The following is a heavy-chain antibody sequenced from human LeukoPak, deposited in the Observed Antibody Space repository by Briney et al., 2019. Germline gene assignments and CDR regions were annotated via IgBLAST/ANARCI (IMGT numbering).Heavy chain of an antibody. D-gene: IGHD2-2*02. CDR2: IYDSGST. V-gene: IGHV4-59*08. J-gene: IGHJ4*02. CDR1: GGSISNYY. CDR3: ARRYTASPGERFDY. Sequence: PSETLSLTCTVSGGSISNYYWTWIRQPPGKGLEWIGYIYDSGSTKYNPSLNSRVTISLDTSKNQFSLMLRSLNAADTAVYYCARRYTASPGERFDYWGQGTLVTVSS.